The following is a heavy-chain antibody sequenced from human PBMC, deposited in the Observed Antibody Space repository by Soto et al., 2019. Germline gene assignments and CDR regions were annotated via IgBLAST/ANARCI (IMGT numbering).Heavy chain of an antibody. CDR2: INPNSGGT. V-gene: IGHV1-2*02. CDR3: ARGRVVAATYNWFDP. D-gene: IGHD2-15*01. Sequence: ASVKFSCKASGYTFTCYYMHWVRQAPGQGLEWMGWINPNSGGTNYAQKFQGRVTMTRDTSISTAYMELSRLRSDDTAVYYCARGRVVAATYNWFDPWGQGTLVTVSS. J-gene: IGHJ5*02. CDR1: GYTFTCYY.